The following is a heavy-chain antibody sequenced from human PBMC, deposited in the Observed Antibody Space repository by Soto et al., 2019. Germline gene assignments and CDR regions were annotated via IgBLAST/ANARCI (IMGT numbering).Heavy chain of an antibody. CDR2: ISASTRNT. J-gene: IGHJ2*01. D-gene: IGHD2-15*01. V-gene: IGHV1-18*01. Sequence: QVQLVQSGGEVKKPGASVKVSCQASGYTFSDYAISWVRQAPGQGLEWMGWISASTRNTDQAQNFQGRVIMTLDTSTKTAYMELRRLRSDDTAVYYCVRCYCSVGSCYACWHFDLWGRGTLVTVSS. CDR3: VRCYCSVGSCYACWHFDL. CDR1: GYTFSDYA.